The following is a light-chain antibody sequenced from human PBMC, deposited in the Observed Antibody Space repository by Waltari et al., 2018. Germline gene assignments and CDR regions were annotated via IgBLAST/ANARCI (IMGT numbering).Light chain of an antibody. CDR3: QQYNSSLT. Sequence: DIQMTQSPSTLSASVGDRVTITCRASQSISSWLAWYQQKPGKAPKLLIYKASSLESGVPSRFSGSGSGTELTLTISSLQPDDFATYYCQQYNSSLTFGGGTKVEIK. J-gene: IGKJ4*01. V-gene: IGKV1-5*03. CDR2: KAS. CDR1: QSISSW.